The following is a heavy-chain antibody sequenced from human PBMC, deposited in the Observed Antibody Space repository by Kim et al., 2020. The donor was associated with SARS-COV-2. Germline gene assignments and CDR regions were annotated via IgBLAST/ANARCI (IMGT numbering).Heavy chain of an antibody. Sequence: RGSTHNNPSLERRVTISVDTCKNQFSLKLSSVTAGDTAVYYCARGRVFDYWGQGTLVTVSS. J-gene: IGHJ4*02. V-gene: IGHV4-34*13. D-gene: IGHD6-13*01. CDR2: RGST. CDR3: ARGRVFDY.